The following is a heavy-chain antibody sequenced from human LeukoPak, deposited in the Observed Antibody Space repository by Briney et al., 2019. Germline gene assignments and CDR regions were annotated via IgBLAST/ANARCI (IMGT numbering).Heavy chain of an antibody. V-gene: IGHV3-30-3*01. CDR1: GFTFSSYA. CDR3: ARAKWVALLVDP. J-gene: IGHJ5*02. CDR2: ISYDGSNK. Sequence: GGSLRLSCAASGFTFSSYAMHWVRQAPGKGLEWVAVISYDGSNKYYADSVKGRFTISRDNSKNTVYLQMNSLRAEDTAVYYCARAKWVALLVDPWGQGTLVTVSS. D-gene: IGHD3-3*02.